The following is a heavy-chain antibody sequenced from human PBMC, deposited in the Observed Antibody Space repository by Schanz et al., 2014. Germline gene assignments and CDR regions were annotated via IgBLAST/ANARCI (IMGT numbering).Heavy chain of an antibody. V-gene: IGHV1-46*01. CDR3: ARAAYGGYTSTPLRY. D-gene: IGHD5-12*01. J-gene: IGHJ4*02. CDR2: INPTGGST. CDR1: GYTFTGYH. Sequence: QVQLVQSGAEVKKPGASVKVSCKASGYTFTGYHIHWLRLAPGQGLEWMGIINPTGGSTSYAQRFQGRVTVTRDTSTSTVYMELSSLRSEDTAVYYCARAAYGGYTSTPLRYWGQGTLVTVSS.